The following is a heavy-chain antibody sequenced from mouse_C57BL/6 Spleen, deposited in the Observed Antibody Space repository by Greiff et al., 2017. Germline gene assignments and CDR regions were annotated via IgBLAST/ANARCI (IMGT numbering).Heavy chain of an antibody. Sequence: VQLQQSGPELVKPGASVKISCKASGYTFTDYYMNWVKQSHGKSLEWIGDINPNNGGTSYNQKFKGKATLTVDKSSSTAYMELRSLTSEDSAVYYCARRAVPWYFDVWGTGTTVTGSS. CDR2: INPNNGGT. D-gene: IGHD1-1*01. V-gene: IGHV1-26*01. CDR1: GYTFTDYY. CDR3: ARRAVPWYFDV. J-gene: IGHJ1*03.